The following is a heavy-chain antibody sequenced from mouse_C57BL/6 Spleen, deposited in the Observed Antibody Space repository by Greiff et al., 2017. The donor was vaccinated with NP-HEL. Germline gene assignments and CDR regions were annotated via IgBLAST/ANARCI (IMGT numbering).Heavy chain of an antibody. CDR2: IDPSDSYT. Sequence: QVQLQQPGAELVKPGASVKLSCKASGYTFTSYWMQWVKQRPGQGLEWIGEIDPSDSYTNYNQKFKGKATLTVDTSSSTAYMQLSSLTSEDSAVYYCARAGELGRFMDYWGQGTSVTVSS. V-gene: IGHV1-50*01. CDR3: ARAGELGRFMDY. J-gene: IGHJ4*01. CDR1: GYTFTSYW. D-gene: IGHD4-1*01.